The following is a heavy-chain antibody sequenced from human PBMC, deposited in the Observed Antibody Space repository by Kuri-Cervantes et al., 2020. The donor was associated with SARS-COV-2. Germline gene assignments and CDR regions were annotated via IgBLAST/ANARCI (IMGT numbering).Heavy chain of an antibody. V-gene: IGHV1-69*05. Sequence: SVKVSCKASGGTFSSYAISWVRQAPGQGLEWTGGIIPIFGTANYAQKFQGRVTITTDESTSTAYMELSSLRSEDTAVYYCATRTENYYDSSGYFFYAFDIWGQGTMVTVSS. CDR3: ATRTENYYDSSGYFFYAFDI. CDR2: IIPIFGTA. CDR1: GGTFSSYA. D-gene: IGHD3-22*01. J-gene: IGHJ3*02.